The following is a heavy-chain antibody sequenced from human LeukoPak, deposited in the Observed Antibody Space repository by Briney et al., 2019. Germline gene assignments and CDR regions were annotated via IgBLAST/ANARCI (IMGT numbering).Heavy chain of an antibody. CDR3: AKPYCSSTSCYHHYYYGMDV. Sequence: GGSLRLSCAASGFTFSSYAMSWVRQAPGKGLEWVSAISGSGGSTYYADSVEGRFTISRDNSKNTLYLQMNSLRAEDTAVYYCAKPYCSSTSCYHHYYYGMDVWGQGTTVTVSS. CDR2: ISGSGGST. CDR1: GFTFSSYA. V-gene: IGHV3-23*01. D-gene: IGHD2-2*01. J-gene: IGHJ6*02.